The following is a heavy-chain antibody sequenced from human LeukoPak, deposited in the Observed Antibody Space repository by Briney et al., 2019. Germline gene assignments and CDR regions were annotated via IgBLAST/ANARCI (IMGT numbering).Heavy chain of an antibody. D-gene: IGHD1-7*01. CDR1: GGSISSYC. CDR2: IYTSGST. V-gene: IGHV4-4*07. J-gene: IGHJ3*02. CDR3: ASSPNWNYARGAFDI. Sequence: SETLSLTCTVSGGSISSYCWSWIRQPAGKGLEWIGRIYTSGSTNYNPSLKSRVTMSVDTSKNQFSLKLSSVTAADTAVYYCASSPNWNYARGAFDIWGQGTMVTVSS.